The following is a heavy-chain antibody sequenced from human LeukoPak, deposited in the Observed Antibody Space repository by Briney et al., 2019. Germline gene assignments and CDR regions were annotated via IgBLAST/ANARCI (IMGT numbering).Heavy chain of an antibody. D-gene: IGHD2-15*01. J-gene: IGHJ4*02. Sequence: ASVKVSCKASGYTFAGYYMHWVRQAPGQGLEWVGRINPNRGGTNYAQKFQGRVTMTRDTSISTAYMELSRLRSDDTTVYYCARAQGGAATNYWGQGTLVTVSS. CDR3: ARAQGGAATNY. CDR2: INPNRGGT. V-gene: IGHV1-2*06. CDR1: GYTFAGYY.